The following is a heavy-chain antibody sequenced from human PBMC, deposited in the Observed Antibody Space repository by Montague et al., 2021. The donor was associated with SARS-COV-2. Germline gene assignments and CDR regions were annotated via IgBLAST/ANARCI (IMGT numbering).Heavy chain of an antibody. J-gene: IGHJ4*02. CDR1: SGSLSGYY. CDR3: ARGTAYDHVYY. D-gene: IGHD2-8*02. CDR2: THYNGTT. Sequence: SETLSLTCTASSGSLSGYYWNWIRQPPGKGLEWIGFTHYNGTTKYNPSLKSRLNMSLDTSKNQSSLTLNSVTAADTAIYYCARGTAYDHVYYWGQGAPVTVAS. V-gene: IGHV4-59*12.